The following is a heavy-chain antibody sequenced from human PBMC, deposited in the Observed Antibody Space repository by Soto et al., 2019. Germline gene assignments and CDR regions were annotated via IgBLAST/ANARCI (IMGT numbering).Heavy chain of an antibody. Sequence: GGSLRLSCAASGFTFSSYDMHWVRQATGKGLEWVSAIGTAGDTYYPGSVKGRFTISRENAKNSLYLQMNSLRAGDTAVYYCARDSGAPGKASFDYWGQGTLVTV. V-gene: IGHV3-13*01. D-gene: IGHD1-26*01. CDR2: IGTAGDT. CDR3: ARDSGAPGKASFDY. CDR1: GFTFSSYD. J-gene: IGHJ4*02.